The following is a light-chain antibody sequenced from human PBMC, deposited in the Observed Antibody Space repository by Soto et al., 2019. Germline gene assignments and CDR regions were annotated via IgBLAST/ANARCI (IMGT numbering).Light chain of an antibody. CDR2: EVS. CDR1: SSDVGGYNY. V-gene: IGLV2-14*01. Sequence: QSVLTQPASVSGSPGQSITISCTGTSSDVGGYNYVSWYQQHPGKAPKLMIYEVSSRPSGVSNRFSGSKSGNTASLTISGLQPEDEADYYCSSYTSSSTLYVFGTGTKLTVL. CDR3: SSYTSSSTLYV. J-gene: IGLJ1*01.